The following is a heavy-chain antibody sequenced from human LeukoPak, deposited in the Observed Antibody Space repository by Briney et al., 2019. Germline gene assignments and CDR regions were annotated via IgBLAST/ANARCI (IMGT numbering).Heavy chain of an antibody. D-gene: IGHD3-10*01. CDR2: IYPDDSET. V-gene: IGHV5-51*01. J-gene: IGHJ4*02. CDR1: GYWFTTDY. Sequence: KNGESLKISCKASGYWFTTDYIGWVRQMPGKGLEWMGIIYPDDSETNYSPSFQGQVSMSVDKSITTAYLQWSSLKASDTAMYYCARRGYYGSGSYKYYFDYWGQGTLVTVSS. CDR3: ARRGYYGSGSYKYYFDY.